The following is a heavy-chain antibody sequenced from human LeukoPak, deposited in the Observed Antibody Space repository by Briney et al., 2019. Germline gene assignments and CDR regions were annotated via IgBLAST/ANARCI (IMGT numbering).Heavy chain of an antibody. CDR3: ARHGTISSESYFDY. D-gene: IGHD1-14*01. CDR1: GGSISSYY. Sequence: SETLSLTCSVSGGSISSYYWSWMRQPAGKGLEWIGRIYSSGTTNYNLSLKSRVTMSVDTSKNQFSLRLSSVTAADTAVYYCARHGTISSESYFDYWGQGALVTVSS. V-gene: IGHV4-4*07. CDR2: IYSSGTT. J-gene: IGHJ4*02.